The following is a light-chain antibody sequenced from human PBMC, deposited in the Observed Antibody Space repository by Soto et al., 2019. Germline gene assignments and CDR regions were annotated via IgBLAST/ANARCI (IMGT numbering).Light chain of an antibody. Sequence: QSVVTQEPSLTVSPGGTVTLTCGSSTGAVTSGHYPYWFQQRPGQAPRTLIYNTNNKHSWTPARFSGSLLGGKAAVTLSGAQPEDEAEFYCLLSYGGARPDVVFGGGTQLTVL. CDR2: NTN. V-gene: IGLV7-46*01. J-gene: IGLJ2*01. CDR1: TGAVTSGHY. CDR3: LLSYGGARPDVV.